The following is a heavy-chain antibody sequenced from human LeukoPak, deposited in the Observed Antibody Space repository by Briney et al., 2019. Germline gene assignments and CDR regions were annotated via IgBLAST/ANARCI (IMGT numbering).Heavy chain of an antibody. Sequence: GGSLRLSCAASGFTFRSYEMNWVRQAPGKGLEWVSSITDKGVSTNYADSVKGRFTISSDNSKSTLYLQMSSLRAEDTAVYYCARAGWSWYFDHWGQGTLVTVSS. D-gene: IGHD1-26*01. CDR3: ARAGWSWYFDH. CDR1: GFTFRSYE. CDR2: ITDKGVST. V-gene: IGHV3-23*01. J-gene: IGHJ4*02.